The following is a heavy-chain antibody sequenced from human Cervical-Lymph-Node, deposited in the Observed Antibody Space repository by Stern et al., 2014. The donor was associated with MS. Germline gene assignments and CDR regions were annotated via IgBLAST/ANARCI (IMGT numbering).Heavy chain of an antibody. CDR3: ARDPGYGDYYYSGMDV. V-gene: IGHV4-59*12. CDR2: INYSGAT. Sequence: QVQLQESGPRLVKPSETLSLTCTVSVGSISSYYWTWLRQSPGKGLEWIGYINYSGATDYNPSLKSRVSISVDTSQNQFSLNVSSVTAADTAVYYCARDPGYGDYYYSGMDVWGQGTTVTVSS. J-gene: IGHJ6*02. CDR1: VGSISSYY. D-gene: IGHD4-17*01.